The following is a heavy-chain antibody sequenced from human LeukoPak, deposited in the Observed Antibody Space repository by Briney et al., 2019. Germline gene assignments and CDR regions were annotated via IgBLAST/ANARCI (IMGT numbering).Heavy chain of an antibody. CDR2: INPNSGGT. CDR3: ARVGEQGDGYNTKLYYFDY. Sequence: ASVKVSCKASGYTFTGYYIHWVRQAPGQGLEWMGRINPNSGGTNYAQKFQGRVTMTRDTSISTAYMELSRLRSDDTAVYYCARVGEQGDGYNTKLYYFDYWGQGTLVTVSS. J-gene: IGHJ4*02. D-gene: IGHD5-24*01. CDR1: GYTFTGYY. V-gene: IGHV1-2*06.